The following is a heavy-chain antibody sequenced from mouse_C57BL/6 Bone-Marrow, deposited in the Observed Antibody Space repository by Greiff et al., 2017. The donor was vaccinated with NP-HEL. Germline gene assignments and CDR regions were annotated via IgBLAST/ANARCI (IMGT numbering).Heavy chain of an antibody. CDR2: IDPENGDT. Sequence: VQLQQSGAELVRPGDSVKLTCTASGFNIKDDYMHWVKQRPEPGLGWIVWIDPENGDTEYDSTYQGKTTITADTSSNPAYLQLSSVTSEDTAVYYCTTLRRDYAMDYWGQGTAVTVS. CDR3: TTLRRDYAMDY. J-gene: IGHJ4*01. CDR1: GFNIKDDY. V-gene: IGHV14-4*01.